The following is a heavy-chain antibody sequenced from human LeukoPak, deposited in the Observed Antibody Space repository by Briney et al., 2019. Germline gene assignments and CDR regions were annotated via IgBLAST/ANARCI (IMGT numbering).Heavy chain of an antibody. CDR1: GYTFTSYD. CDR3: ARGVVPAAYNNWFDP. CDR2: MNPNSGNT. V-gene: IGHV1-8*01. Sequence: GASVKVSCKASGYTFTSYDINWVRQATGQGLEWMGWMNPNSGNTDYAQKFQGRVTMTRNTSISTAYMELSSLRSEDTAVYYCARGVVPAAYNNWFDPWGQGTLVTVSS. J-gene: IGHJ5*02. D-gene: IGHD2-2*01.